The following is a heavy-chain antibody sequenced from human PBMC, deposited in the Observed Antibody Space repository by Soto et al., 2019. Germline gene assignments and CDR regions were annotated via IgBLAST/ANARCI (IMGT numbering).Heavy chain of an antibody. J-gene: IGHJ4*02. CDR3: ARDDEGGSDCDLGY. CDR1: GFTFSSYV. D-gene: IGHD1-26*01. Sequence: QVQLVESGGGVVQPGRSLRLSCAASGFTFSSYVMHWVRQTPGRGLEWVAFISHDGNNKYYADSVKGRFTISRDNSENTLYLQVDSLRAEDTAVYYCARDDEGGSDCDLGYWGQGTLVTVSS. CDR2: ISHDGNNK. V-gene: IGHV3-30-3*01.